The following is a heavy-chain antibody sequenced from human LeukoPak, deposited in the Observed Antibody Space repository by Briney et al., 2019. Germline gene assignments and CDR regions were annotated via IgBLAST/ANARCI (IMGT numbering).Heavy chain of an antibody. CDR3: ARHVRSNYAPLDY. V-gene: IGHV4-39*01. CDR1: GGSISSHGYY. Sequence: SETLSLTCTVSGGSISSHGYYWAWIRQPPGKGLEWIGNIYYSGDTYYSPSLKSRVTISVDTSKNQFSLKLSSVTAADTAVYYCARHVRSNYAPLDYWGQGTLVTVSS. CDR2: IYYSGDT. D-gene: IGHD4-11*01. J-gene: IGHJ4*02.